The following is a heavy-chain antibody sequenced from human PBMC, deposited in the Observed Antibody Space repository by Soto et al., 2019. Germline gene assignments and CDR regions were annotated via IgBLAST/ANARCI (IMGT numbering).Heavy chain of an antibody. J-gene: IGHJ5*02. CDR2: ISAYNGNT. CDR3: ARDIFCSGGSCYSNWFDP. Sequence: ASVKVSCKASGYTFTSYGISWVRQAPGQGLEWMGWISAYNGNTNYAQKLQGRVTMTTDTSTSTAYMELRSLRSDDTAVYYCARDIFCSGGSCYSNWFDPWGHGTLVTVSS. D-gene: IGHD2-15*01. CDR1: GYTFTSYG. V-gene: IGHV1-18*04.